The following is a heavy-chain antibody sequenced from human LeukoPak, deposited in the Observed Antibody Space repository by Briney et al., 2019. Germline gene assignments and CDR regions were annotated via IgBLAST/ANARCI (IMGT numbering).Heavy chain of an antibody. V-gene: IGHV4-34*01. Sequence: PSETLSLTCAVYAGSFSGYYWSWIRQPPGKGLEWIGEINHSGSTYYNPSLKSRVTISVDTSKNQFSLKLSSVTAADTAVYYCARGGGSNGYYYYYMDVWGKGTTVTVFS. J-gene: IGHJ6*03. CDR2: INHSGST. CDR1: AGSFSGYY. CDR3: ARGGGSNGYYYYYMDV. D-gene: IGHD1-26*01.